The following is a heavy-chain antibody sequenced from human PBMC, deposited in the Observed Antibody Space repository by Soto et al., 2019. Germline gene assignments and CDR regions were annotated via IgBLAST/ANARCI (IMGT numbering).Heavy chain of an antibody. CDR3: ARVHKNWFDS. Sequence: PGESLKISCKASGYNFTAFWIHWVCQMPGKGLEWLGKIDPSDSYTNYSPSFEGHVTISTDNSITTAYLQWSSLRASDTALYFCARVHKNWFDSWAQGTMVTVSS. J-gene: IGHJ5*01. V-gene: IGHV5-10-1*01. CDR2: IDPSDSYT. CDR1: GYNFTAFW.